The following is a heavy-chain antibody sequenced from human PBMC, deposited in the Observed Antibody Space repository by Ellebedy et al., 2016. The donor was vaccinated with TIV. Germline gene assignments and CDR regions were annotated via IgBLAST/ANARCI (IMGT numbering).Heavy chain of an antibody. V-gene: IGHV2-5*02. CDR2: IYWDDDE. D-gene: IGHD1-14*01. Sequence: SGPTLVKPTQTLTLTCTFSGFSLTTSREAVGWIRQPPGKALEWLALIYWDDDERFTPSLRTRLSITTDTSKNQVVLTMANMDPVDTATYYCAHRRYGIFDYWGQGTLVTVSS. CDR1: GFSLTTSREA. CDR3: AHRRYGIFDY. J-gene: IGHJ4*02.